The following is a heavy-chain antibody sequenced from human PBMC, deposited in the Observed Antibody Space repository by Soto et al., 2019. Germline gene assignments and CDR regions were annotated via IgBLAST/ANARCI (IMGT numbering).Heavy chain of an antibody. CDR3: ARDGSGYDDYYMDV. Sequence: SETLSLTCTVSGGSISSYYWSWIRQPPGKRLEWIGYIYYSGSTNYNPSLKSRVTISVDTSKNQFSLKLSSVTAADTAVYYCARDGSGYDDYYMDVWGKGTTVTVSS. D-gene: IGHD5-12*01. CDR1: GGSISSYY. CDR2: IYYSGST. V-gene: IGHV4-59*01. J-gene: IGHJ6*03.